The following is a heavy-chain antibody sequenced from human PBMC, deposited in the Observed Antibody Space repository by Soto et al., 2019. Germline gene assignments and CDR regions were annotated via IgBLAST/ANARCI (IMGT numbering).Heavy chain of an antibody. CDR2: INHSGST. D-gene: IGHD6-13*01. CDR1: GGSFSGYY. V-gene: IGHV4-34*01. J-gene: IGHJ6*02. Sequence: SETLSLTCAVYGGSFSGYYWSWIRQPPGKGLEWIGEINHSGSTNYNPSLKSRVTISVDTSKNQFSLKLSSVTAADTAVYYCARGRRSGSSWYYYYYGMDVWGQGTTVT. CDR3: ARGRRSGSSWYYYYYGMDV.